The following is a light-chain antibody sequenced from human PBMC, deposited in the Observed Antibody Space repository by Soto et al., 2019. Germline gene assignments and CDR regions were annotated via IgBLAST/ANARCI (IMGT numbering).Light chain of an antibody. J-gene: IGKJ4*01. CDR1: QGIRND. CDR3: LQDYNYPQLT. CDR2: AAS. Sequence: ALQMTQSPSSLSASVGDRVTITCRASQGIRNDLGWYQQKPGKAPKLLIYAASSLQSGVPSRFSGSGSGTDFTLTISSLQPEDFATYYCLQDYNYPQLTFGGGTKVEIK. V-gene: IGKV1-6*01.